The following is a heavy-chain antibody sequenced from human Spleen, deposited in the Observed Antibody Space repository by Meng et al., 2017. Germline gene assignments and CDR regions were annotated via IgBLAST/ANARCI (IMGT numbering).Heavy chain of an antibody. CDR2: VKQDGSEK. Sequence: GESLKISCVASGFSFTDAWMSWVRQAPGKGLEWVANVKQDGSEKYYVDSVKGRFTISRDNAKNSLYLQMNSLRAEDTALYYCARDCSSASCYGGGDFDYWGQGTLVTVSS. D-gene: IGHD2-2*01. V-gene: IGHV3-7*01. CDR1: GFSFTDAW. CDR3: ARDCSSASCYGGGDFDY. J-gene: IGHJ4*02.